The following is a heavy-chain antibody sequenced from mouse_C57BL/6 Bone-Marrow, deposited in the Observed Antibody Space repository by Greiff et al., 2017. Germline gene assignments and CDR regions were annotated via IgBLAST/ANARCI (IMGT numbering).Heavy chain of an antibody. J-gene: IGHJ2*01. CDR1: GFSLSTFGMG. V-gene: IGHV8-8*01. Sequence: QVTLKESGPGILQPSQTLSLTCSFSGFSLSTFGMGVGWIRHPSGKGLEWLAHIWWDDDKYNNPALKSPLTISKDTSKNQVFLKNANVDTADTATYYCARFITTVVATDYWGQGTTLTVSS. CDR3: ARFITTVVATDY. D-gene: IGHD1-1*01. CDR2: IWWDDDK.